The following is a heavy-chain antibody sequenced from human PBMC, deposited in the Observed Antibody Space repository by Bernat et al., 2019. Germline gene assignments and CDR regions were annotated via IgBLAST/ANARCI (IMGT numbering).Heavy chain of an antibody. CDR3: AKIISGTGIAY. Sequence: EVQLLESGGGLVQPGGSLRLSCAAAGFTFSTYGMTWVRRAPGRGLEWVSAIGGSGSTTYYAESVKDRFTISRDNSKNTVSLQMNSLRAEDTAIYYCAKIISGTGIAYWGQGPLVTVSS. CDR2: IGGSGSTT. CDR1: GFTFSTYG. J-gene: IGHJ4*02. V-gene: IGHV3-23*01. D-gene: IGHD6-13*01.